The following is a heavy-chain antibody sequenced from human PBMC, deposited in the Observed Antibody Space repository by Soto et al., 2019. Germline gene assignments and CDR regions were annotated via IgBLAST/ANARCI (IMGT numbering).Heavy chain of an antibody. Sequence: EVQLVESGGGLVQPGGSLRLSCAASGFTFSSYWMSWVRQAPGKGLEWVANIKQDGSEKYYVDSVKGRFTISRDNAKNSLYLQMNSLRAEDTAVYYCARGGIAAAGYYYYGMDVWDQGTTVTVSS. CDR3: ARGGIAAAGYYYYGMDV. CDR1: GFTFSSYW. J-gene: IGHJ6*02. CDR2: IKQDGSEK. D-gene: IGHD6-13*01. V-gene: IGHV3-7*01.